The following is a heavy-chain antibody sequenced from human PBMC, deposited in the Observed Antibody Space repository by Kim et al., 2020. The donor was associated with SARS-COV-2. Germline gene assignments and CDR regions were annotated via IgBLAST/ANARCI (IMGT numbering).Heavy chain of an antibody. CDR1: GYTFTGYY. D-gene: IGHD2-2*01. Sequence: ASVKVSCKASGYTFTGYYMHWVRQAPGQGLEWMGWINPNSGGTNYAQKFQGRVTMTRDTSISTAYMELSRLRSDDTAVYYCARYCSSTSCYPVRYFDYWGQGTLVTVSS. CDR2: INPNSGGT. V-gene: IGHV1-2*02. CDR3: ARYCSSTSCYPVRYFDY. J-gene: IGHJ4*02.